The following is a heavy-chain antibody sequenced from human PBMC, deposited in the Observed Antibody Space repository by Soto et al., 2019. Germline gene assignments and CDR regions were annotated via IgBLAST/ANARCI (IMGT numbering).Heavy chain of an antibody. D-gene: IGHD3-10*01. CDR2: ISASGDIT. Sequence: EVQLLESGGGLIQPGGSLRLSGAASGFTLTTYAMRWLRQALGKGLEWVSAISASGDITYYADPVKGRFTISRDSSKNTLYLQMNGLRAEDTAIYYCAKDSNLIPWGSNHWGQGTLVTVSS. J-gene: IGHJ5*02. CDR3: AKDSNLIPWGSNH. CDR1: GFTLTTYA. V-gene: IGHV3-23*01.